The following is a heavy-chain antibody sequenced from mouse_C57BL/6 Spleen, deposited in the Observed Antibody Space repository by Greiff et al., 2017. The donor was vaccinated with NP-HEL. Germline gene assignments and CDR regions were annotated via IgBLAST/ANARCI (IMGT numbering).Heavy chain of an antibody. CDR2: ISSGSSTI. CDR1: GFTFSDYG. V-gene: IGHV5-17*01. CDR3: ANSNLRFFYYAMDY. J-gene: IGHJ4*01. Sequence: EVKLMESGGGLVKPGGSLKLSCAASGFTFSDYGMHWVRQAPEKGLEWVAYISSGSSTIYYADTVKGRFTISRDNAKNTLFLQMTSLRSEDTAMYYCANSNLRFFYYAMDYWGQGTSVTVSS. D-gene: IGHD2-5*01.